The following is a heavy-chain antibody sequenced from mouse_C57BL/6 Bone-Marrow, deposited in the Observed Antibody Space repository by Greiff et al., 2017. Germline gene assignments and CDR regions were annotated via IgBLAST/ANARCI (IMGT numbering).Heavy chain of an antibody. CDR3: ARDYGSSYWYFDV. CDR2: IYPRDGST. Sequence: QVQLQQSGPELVKPGASVKLSCKASGYNFTSYDINWVKQRPGPGLEWIGWIYPRDGSTKYNEKFKGKATLTVDTSSSTASMELHSLTSEDSAVYFCARDYGSSYWYFDVWGTGTTVTVSS. V-gene: IGHV1-85*01. D-gene: IGHD1-1*01. CDR1: GYNFTSYD. J-gene: IGHJ1*03.